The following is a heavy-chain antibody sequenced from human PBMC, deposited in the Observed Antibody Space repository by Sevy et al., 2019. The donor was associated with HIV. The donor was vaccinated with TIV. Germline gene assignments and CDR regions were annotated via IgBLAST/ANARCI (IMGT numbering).Heavy chain of an antibody. J-gene: IGHJ4*02. CDR3: AREDPAAN. V-gene: IGHV3-30-3*01. CDR2: ISYDGSNK. CDR1: GFTFSSYA. Sequence: GGSLRLSCAASGFTFSSYAMHWVRQAPGKGLEWVAVISYDGSNKYYADSVKGRFTISRDNSKNTLYLQMNSLRAEDTAVYYCAREDPAANWGQGTLVTVSS. D-gene: IGHD2-2*01.